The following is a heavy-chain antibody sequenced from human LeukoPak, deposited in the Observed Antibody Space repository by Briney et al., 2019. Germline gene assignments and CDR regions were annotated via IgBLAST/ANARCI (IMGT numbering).Heavy chain of an antibody. CDR1: GFTFSSYS. CDR3: AKSLSTVTTHCFDY. CDR2: ISSSSSTI. J-gene: IGHJ4*02. Sequence: GGSLRLSCAASGFTFSSYSMNWVRQAPGKGLEWVSYISSSSSTIYYADSVKGRFTISRDNAKNSPYLQMNSLRVEDTAVYYCAKSLSTVTTHCFDYWGQGTLVTVSS. V-gene: IGHV3-48*01. D-gene: IGHD4-17*01.